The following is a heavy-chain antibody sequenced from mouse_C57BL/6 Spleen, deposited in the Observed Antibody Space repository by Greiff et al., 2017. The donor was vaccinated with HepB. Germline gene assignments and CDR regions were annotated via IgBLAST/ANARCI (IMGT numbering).Heavy chain of an antibody. CDR3: ARNLITTVGSAMDY. J-gene: IGHJ4*01. Sequence: EVQVVESGGGLVKPGGSLKLSCAASGFTFSSYAMSWVRQTPEKRLEWVATISDGGSYTYYPDNVKGRFTISRDNAKNNLYLQMSHLKSEDTAMYYCARNLITTVGSAMDYWGQGTSVTVSS. CDR1: GFTFSSYA. CDR2: ISDGGSYT. V-gene: IGHV5-4*01. D-gene: IGHD1-1*01.